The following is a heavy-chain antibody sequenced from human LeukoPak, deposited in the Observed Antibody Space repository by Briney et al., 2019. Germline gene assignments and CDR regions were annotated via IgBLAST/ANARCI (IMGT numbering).Heavy chain of an antibody. V-gene: IGHV3-30*02. Sequence: GGSLRLSCAASGFTFSSYGMHWVRQAPGKGLGWVAFIRYDGSNKYYADSVKGRFTISRGNSKNTLYLQMNSLRAEDTAVYYCAKDPEVRRVSGTAAAGPPFDYWGQGTLVTVSS. CDR1: GFTFSSYG. CDR3: AKDPEVRRVSGTAAAGPPFDY. CDR2: IRYDGSNK. D-gene: IGHD6-13*01. J-gene: IGHJ4*02.